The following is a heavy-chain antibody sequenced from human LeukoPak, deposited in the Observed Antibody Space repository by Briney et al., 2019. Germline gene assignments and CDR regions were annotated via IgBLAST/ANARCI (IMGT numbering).Heavy chain of an antibody. D-gene: IGHD3-22*01. V-gene: IGHV1-46*01. Sequence: GASVKVSCKASGYTFTSYYTHWVRQAPGQGLEWMGIINPSGGSTSYAQKFQGRVTMTRDTSTSTVYMELSSLRSEDTAVYYCARAYYDSSGSGYFDYWGQGTLVTVSS. CDR1: GYTFTSYY. CDR2: INPSGGST. J-gene: IGHJ4*02. CDR3: ARAYYDSSGSGYFDY.